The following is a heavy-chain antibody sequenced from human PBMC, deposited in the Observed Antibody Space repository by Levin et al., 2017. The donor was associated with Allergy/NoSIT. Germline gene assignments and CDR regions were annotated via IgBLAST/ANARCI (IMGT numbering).Heavy chain of an antibody. CDR3: ARPQAGMTLDY. D-gene: IGHD3-10*01. V-gene: IGHV4-34*01. CDR1: GGSFSGSS. J-gene: IGHJ4*02. Sequence: SQTLSLTCAVYGGSFSGSSWTWIRQPPGKGLEWIGEINHSGSTNYNPSLKSRVTISIDTSKNQFSLKLSSVTAADTAVYYCARPQAGMTLDYWGQGTLVTVSS. CDR2: INHSGST.